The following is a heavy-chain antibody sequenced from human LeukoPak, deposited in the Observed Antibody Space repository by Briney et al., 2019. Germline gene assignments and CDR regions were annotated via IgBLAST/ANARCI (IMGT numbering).Heavy chain of an antibody. CDR3: ARVRLGELSLYYFDY. Sequence: GGSLRLSCAASGFTFSSYSMNWVRQAPGKGLEWVSSISSSSSYIYYADSVKGRFTISRDNAKNSLYLQMNSLRAEDTAVYYCARVRLGELSLYYFDYWGQGTLVTVSS. CDR1: GFTFSSYS. CDR2: ISSSSSYI. D-gene: IGHD3-16*02. V-gene: IGHV3-21*01. J-gene: IGHJ4*02.